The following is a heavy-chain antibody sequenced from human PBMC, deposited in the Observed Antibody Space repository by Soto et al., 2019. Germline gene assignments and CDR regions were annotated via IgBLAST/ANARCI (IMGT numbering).Heavy chain of an antibody. CDR3: ARDSNIYYYGMDV. V-gene: IGHV3-53*01. Sequence: SLRLSCAASGFTVSSNYMSWVRQAPGKGLEWVSVIYSGGSTYYADSVKGRFTISRDNSKNTLYLQMNSLRAEDTAVYYCARDSNIYYYGMDVWGQGTTVTVSS. D-gene: IGHD6-13*01. CDR1: GFTVSSNY. CDR2: IYSGGST. J-gene: IGHJ6*02.